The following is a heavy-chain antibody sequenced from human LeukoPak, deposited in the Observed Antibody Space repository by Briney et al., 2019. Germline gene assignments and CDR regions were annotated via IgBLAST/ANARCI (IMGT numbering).Heavy chain of an antibody. J-gene: IGHJ4*02. V-gene: IGHV3-66*01. D-gene: IGHD5-24*01. Sequence: GGSLRLSCAASGFTVSSNYMSWVRQAPGKGLEWVSVIYSGGSTYYADSVKGRFTISRDNSKNTLYLQINSLRAEDTALYYCARAPRSRDGYQPLDYWGQGTLVTVSS. CDR3: ARAPRSRDGYQPLDY. CDR2: IYSGGST. CDR1: GFTVSSNY.